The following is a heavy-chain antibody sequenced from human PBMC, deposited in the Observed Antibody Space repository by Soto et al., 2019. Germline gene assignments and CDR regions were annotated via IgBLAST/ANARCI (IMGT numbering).Heavy chain of an antibody. V-gene: IGHV3-23*01. D-gene: IGHD3-22*01. CDR1: GFTFSSYA. CDR3: AKGDTMIVVVTDFDY. Sequence: GGSLRLSCAASGFTFSSYAMSWVRQAPGKGLEWVSAISGSGGSTYYADSVKGRFTISRDNSKNTLYLQMNSLRAEDTAVYYCAKGDTMIVVVTDFDYWGQGTLVTVSS. CDR2: ISGSGGST. J-gene: IGHJ4*02.